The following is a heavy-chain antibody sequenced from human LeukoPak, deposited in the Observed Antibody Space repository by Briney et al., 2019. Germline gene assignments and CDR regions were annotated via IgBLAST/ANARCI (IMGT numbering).Heavy chain of an antibody. J-gene: IGHJ4*02. Sequence: GESLKISCKGSGYSFTSYWIGWVRQMPGKGLEWMGIIYPGDSDTRYSPSFQGQVTISADKSISTAYLQWSSLKASDTAMYYCASTISSGWPPGGYGYWGQGTLVTVSS. V-gene: IGHV5-51*01. D-gene: IGHD6-19*01. CDR1: GYSFTSYW. CDR2: IYPGDSDT. CDR3: ASTISSGWPPGGYGY.